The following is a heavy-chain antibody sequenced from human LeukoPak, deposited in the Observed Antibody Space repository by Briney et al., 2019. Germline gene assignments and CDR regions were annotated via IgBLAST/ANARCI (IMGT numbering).Heavy chain of an antibody. Sequence: ASVKVSCKASGYTFTGYYMHWARQAPGQGLEWMGWINPNSGGTNYAQKFQGRVTMTRDTSISTAYMELSRLRSDGTAVYYCARVGDYYDSSGDFDYWGQGTLVTVSS. CDR3: ARVGDYYDSSGDFDY. CDR1: GYTFTGYY. V-gene: IGHV1-2*02. J-gene: IGHJ4*02. CDR2: INPNSGGT. D-gene: IGHD3-22*01.